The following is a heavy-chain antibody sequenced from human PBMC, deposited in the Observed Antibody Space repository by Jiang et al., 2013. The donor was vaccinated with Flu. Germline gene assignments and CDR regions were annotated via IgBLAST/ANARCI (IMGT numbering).Heavy chain of an antibody. V-gene: IGHV5-51*01. CDR3: ARHRPRDGYKNAVDY. J-gene: IGHJ4*02. CDR2: IYPGDSDT. Sequence: SGAEVKKPGESLKISCKGSGYTFSSYWIGWVRQMPGKGLEWMGIIYPGDSDTRYSPSFQGQVTISADKSISTAYLQWSSLKASDTAMYYCARHRPRDGYKNAVDYWGQGTLVTVSS. D-gene: IGHD5-24*01. CDR1: GYTFSSYW.